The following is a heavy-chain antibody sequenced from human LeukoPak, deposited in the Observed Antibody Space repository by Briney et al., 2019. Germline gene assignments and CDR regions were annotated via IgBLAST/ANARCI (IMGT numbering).Heavy chain of an antibody. J-gene: IGHJ4*02. Sequence: SETLSLTCTVPGGSISSYYWSWIRQPPGKGLEWIGYIYYSGSTNYNPSLKSRVTISVDTSKNQFSLKLSSVTAADTAVYYCARVTATGDSLDYWGQGTLVTVSS. CDR2: IYYSGST. CDR1: GGSISSYY. CDR3: ARVTATGDSLDY. D-gene: IGHD5-12*01. V-gene: IGHV4-59*01.